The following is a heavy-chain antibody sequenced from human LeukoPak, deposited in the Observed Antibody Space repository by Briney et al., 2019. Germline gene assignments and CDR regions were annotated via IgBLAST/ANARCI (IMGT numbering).Heavy chain of an antibody. J-gene: IGHJ3*02. CDR2: INHRGST. Sequence: SETLSLTCAVYGGSFSGFYWSWVRDPPEKGEECIWEINHRGSTNYNASLKSRVNISVDTSQNQFSLKLSSVTAADTAVYYCARGIGIAVAGTGAFDIWGQGIMVSVSS. CDR3: ARGIGIAVAGTGAFDI. CDR1: GGSFSGFY. V-gene: IGHV4-34*01. D-gene: IGHD6-19*01.